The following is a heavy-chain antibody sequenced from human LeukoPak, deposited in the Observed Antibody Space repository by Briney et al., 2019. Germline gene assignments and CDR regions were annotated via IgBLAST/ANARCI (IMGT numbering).Heavy chain of an antibody. V-gene: IGHV3-48*03. D-gene: IGHD1-26*01. Sequence: GGSLRLSCAASGFTFSSYEMNWVRQAPGKGLEWVSYISSSGSTIYYADSVKGRFTISRDNAKKSLYLQMNSLRAEDTAVYYCARVGSDTSDYWGQGTLVTVSS. J-gene: IGHJ4*02. CDR1: GFTFSSYE. CDR2: ISSSGSTI. CDR3: ARVGSDTSDY.